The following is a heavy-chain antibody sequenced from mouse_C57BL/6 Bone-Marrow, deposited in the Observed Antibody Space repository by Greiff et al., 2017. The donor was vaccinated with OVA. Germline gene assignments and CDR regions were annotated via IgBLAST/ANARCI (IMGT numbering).Heavy chain of an antibody. CDR3: ARSIWFWYFDV. J-gene: IGHJ1*03. CDR2: ISGGGGNT. D-gene: IGHD2-2*01. Sequence: EVKLMESGGGLVKPGGSLKLSCAASGFTFSSYTMSWVRQTPEKRLEWVATISGGGGNTYYPDSVKGRFTISRDNAKNTLYLQMSSLKSEDTAMYYCARSIWFWYFDVWGTGTTVTVSS. V-gene: IGHV5-9*04. CDR1: GFTFSSYT.